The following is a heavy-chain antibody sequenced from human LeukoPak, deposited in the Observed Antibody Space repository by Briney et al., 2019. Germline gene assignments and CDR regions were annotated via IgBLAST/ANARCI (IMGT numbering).Heavy chain of an antibody. Sequence: GGSLRLSCAASGFTFSSYWMHWVRQAPGKGLVWVSRINSDGSSTSYADSVKGRFTISIDNAKNTLYLQMNDLRAEDTAVYYCAREGPALNYMDVWGKGTTVTVSS. J-gene: IGHJ6*03. D-gene: IGHD2-2*01. CDR1: GFTFSSYW. V-gene: IGHV3-74*01. CDR2: INSDGSST. CDR3: AREGPALNYMDV.